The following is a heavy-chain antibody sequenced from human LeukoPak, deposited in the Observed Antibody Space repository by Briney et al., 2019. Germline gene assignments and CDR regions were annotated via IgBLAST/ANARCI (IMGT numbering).Heavy chain of an antibody. Sequence: GASVKVSCTASGYTFPSYFMHWVRQAPGQGLEWMGIINPTGGSTTYARKFQGRVTMTRDTSTSTVYMELSSLRSEDTAVYYCARGSPWIQLWFPYYYYGMDVWGQGTTVTVSS. CDR3: ARGSPWIQLWFPYYYYGMDV. V-gene: IGHV1-46*01. J-gene: IGHJ6*02. CDR1: GYTFPSYF. CDR2: INPTGGST. D-gene: IGHD5-18*01.